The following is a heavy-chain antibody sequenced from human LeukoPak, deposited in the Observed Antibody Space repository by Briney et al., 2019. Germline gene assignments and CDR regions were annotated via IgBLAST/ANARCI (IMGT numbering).Heavy chain of an antibody. CDR3: AREDSGSYYPYFDY. CDR2: IYSGGST. V-gene: IGHV3-66*02. CDR1: GFTDSSNY. D-gene: IGHD1-26*01. J-gene: IGHJ4*02. Sequence: GGSLRLXCAASGFTDSSNYMSWVRRAPGKGLEWVSVIYSGGSTYYADSVKGRFTISRDNSKNTLYLQMNSLRAEDTAVYYCAREDSGSYYPYFDYWGQGTLVTVSS.